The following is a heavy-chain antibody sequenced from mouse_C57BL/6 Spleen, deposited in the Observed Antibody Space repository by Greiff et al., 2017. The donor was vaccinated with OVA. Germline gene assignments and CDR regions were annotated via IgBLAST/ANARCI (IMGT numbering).Heavy chain of an antibody. Sequence: QVQLQQPGAELVMPGASVKLSCKASGYTFTSYWMHWVTQRPGQGLEWIGAIDPSDSYTNYNQKFKGKSTLTVDKSSSTASIQLRSLTSEDSAVYYCALSSGDWSFNVWRTGPRSPSPQ. CDR1: GYTFTSYW. V-gene: IGHV1-69*01. CDR3: ALSSGDWSFNV. CDR2: IDPSDSYT. J-gene: IGHJ1*03.